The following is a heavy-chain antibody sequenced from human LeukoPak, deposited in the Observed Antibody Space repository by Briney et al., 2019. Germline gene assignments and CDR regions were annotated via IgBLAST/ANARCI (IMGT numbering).Heavy chain of an antibody. Sequence: GGSLRLSCAASGFTFDGYGMSWVRQAPGKGLEWVSGINWNGGSTGYADSVKGRFTISRDNAKNSLYLQMNSLRAEDTALYYCARGLGDIVVVPAATPGYWGQGTLVTVSS. J-gene: IGHJ4*02. CDR2: INWNGGST. CDR1: GFTFDGYG. CDR3: ARGLGDIVVVPAATPGY. D-gene: IGHD2-2*01. V-gene: IGHV3-20*04.